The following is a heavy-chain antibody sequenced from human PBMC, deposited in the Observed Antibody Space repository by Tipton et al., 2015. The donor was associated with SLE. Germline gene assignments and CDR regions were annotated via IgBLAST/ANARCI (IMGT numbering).Heavy chain of an antibody. CDR1: GGSISNYY. CDR2: IYHSANT. V-gene: IGHV4-59*12. Sequence: TLSLTCTVSGGSISNYYWSWIRQSPGKGLEWIGNIYHSANTYYNPSLKSRVTISLDRSKNQFSLRLNSVTAADTAVYYCARDRSSSWAFDIWGQGTMVTVSS. J-gene: IGHJ3*02. CDR3: ARDRSSSWAFDI. D-gene: IGHD6-6*01.